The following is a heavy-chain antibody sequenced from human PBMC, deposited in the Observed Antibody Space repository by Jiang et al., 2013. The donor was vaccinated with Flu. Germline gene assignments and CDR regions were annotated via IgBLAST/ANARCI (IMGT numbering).Heavy chain of an antibody. D-gene: IGHD3-10*01. CDR2: VNPNSGNT. J-gene: IGHJ4*02. CDR3: ARGRYGGDYFDY. Sequence: QLVESGAEVKKPGASVKVSCKASGYTFTSYDINWVRRATGHGLEWMGWVNPNSGNTGYAQKFQGRVTMTRNTSISTAYMELSSLRSEDTAVYYCARGRYGGDYFDYWGQGTLVTVSS. V-gene: IGHV1-8*01. CDR1: GYTFTSYD.